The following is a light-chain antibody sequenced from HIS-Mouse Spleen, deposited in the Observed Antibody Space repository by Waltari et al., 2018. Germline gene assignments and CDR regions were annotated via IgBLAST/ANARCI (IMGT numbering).Light chain of an antibody. CDR2: DVS. CDR3: CSYAGSYTFVV. J-gene: IGLJ1*01. Sequence: QSALTQPRSVSGSPGQSVTISCTGTSSDVGGYNYVSWYQQHPGKAPKLMIYDVSKRPSGVPDRFSGSKSGNPASLTISGLQAEDEADYYCCSYAGSYTFVVFGTGTKVTVL. V-gene: IGLV2-11*01. CDR1: SSDVGGYNY.